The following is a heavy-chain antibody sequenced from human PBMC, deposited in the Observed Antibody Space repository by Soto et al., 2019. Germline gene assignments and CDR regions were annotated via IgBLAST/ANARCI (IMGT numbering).Heavy chain of an antibody. CDR1: GYTFTNYT. CDR3: ARGTGHIAAAGNYWFDP. CDR2: INAGNGNT. Sequence: QVQLVQSGAEEKKPGASVKVSCMASGYTFTNYTIHWVRQAPGQRLEWMGWINAGNGNTKYSQNFQDRVTITRDTSASTAYMEVSSLRSEDTAVCYCARGTGHIAAAGNYWFDPWGQGTLVSVSS. J-gene: IGHJ5*02. D-gene: IGHD6-13*01. V-gene: IGHV1-3*05.